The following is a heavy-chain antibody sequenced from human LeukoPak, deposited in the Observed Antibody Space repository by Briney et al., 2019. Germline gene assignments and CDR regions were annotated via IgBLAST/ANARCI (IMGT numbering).Heavy chain of an antibody. V-gene: IGHV4-4*07. J-gene: IGHJ4*02. CDR2: VYSSGST. CDR1: GGSISSYY. D-gene: IGHD6-19*01. Sequence: SETLSLTCTVSGGSISSYYWSWIRQTAGKGLEWIGHVYSSGSTNYNPSLRSRLTVSVDTSKNQFSLKLNSVTAADTAVYYCARSGAEQWLVVFDSWGQGTPVTVSS. CDR3: ARSGAEQWLVVFDS.